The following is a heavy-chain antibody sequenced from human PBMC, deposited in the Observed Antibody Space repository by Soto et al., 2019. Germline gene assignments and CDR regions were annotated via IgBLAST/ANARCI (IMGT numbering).Heavy chain of an antibody. Sequence: APVNVSCKASGYTMSRYTISWVRHDPGQGLEWMGRIIPIHGNTNYAQKFQGRVTMTTDTSTSTAYMELRSLRSDDTAVYYCARAFIAAAGIHKFDPWGQGTLVTVSS. V-gene: IGHV1-18*01. CDR3: ARAFIAAAGIHKFDP. CDR1: GYTMSRYT. D-gene: IGHD6-13*01. J-gene: IGHJ5*02. CDR2: IIPIHGNT.